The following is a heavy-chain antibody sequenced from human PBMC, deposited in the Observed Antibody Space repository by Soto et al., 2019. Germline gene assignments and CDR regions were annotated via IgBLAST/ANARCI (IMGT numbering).Heavy chain of an antibody. Sequence: SETLSLSCTVSGDSVTNYFWSWMRQPPGKGLEWIGHMYHGGRTNYSPSLKSRVTMSLDSSRNQFSLNLSSVTAADTAVYFCARDPGYCTNGVCPIFDFWGQGLLHT. V-gene: IGHV4-59*02. CDR1: GDSVTNYF. CDR2: MYHGGRT. CDR3: ARDPGYCTNGVCPIFDF. J-gene: IGHJ4*02. D-gene: IGHD2-8*01.